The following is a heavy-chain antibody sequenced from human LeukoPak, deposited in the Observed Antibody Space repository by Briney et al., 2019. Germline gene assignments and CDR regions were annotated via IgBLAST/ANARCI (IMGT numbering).Heavy chain of an antibody. CDR1: GYXLTELS. D-gene: IGHD4-17*01. J-gene: IGHJ6*02. CDR3: ATDSDYGDSDHYYYYYAMDV. Sequence: ASVKVSCKVSGYXLTELSIHWVRQAPGKGLEWMGVFDPEDGETIYAQKFQGRVTMTEDTSTDTAYMELSSLRSEDTAVYYCATDSDYGDSDHYYYYYAMDVWGQGTTVTVSS. CDR2: FDPEDGET. V-gene: IGHV1-24*01.